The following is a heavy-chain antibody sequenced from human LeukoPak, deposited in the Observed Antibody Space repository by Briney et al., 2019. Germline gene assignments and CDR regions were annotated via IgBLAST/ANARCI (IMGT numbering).Heavy chain of an antibody. D-gene: IGHD3-10*01. CDR3: ATDVGGSVDL. J-gene: IGHJ5*02. CDR1: GFTLSSYW. CDR2: SKGDGSSK. Sequence: GGSLRLSCAASGFTLSSYWMDWVRQAPGKGLEWLANSKGDGSSKYYVDSVKGRFTVSIDNAKNSLYLQMNSLRVEDTAVYYCATDVGGSVDLWGPGTLVTVSS. V-gene: IGHV3-7*01.